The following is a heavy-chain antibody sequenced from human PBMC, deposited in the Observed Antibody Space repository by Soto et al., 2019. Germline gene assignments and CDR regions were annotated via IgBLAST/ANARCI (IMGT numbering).Heavy chain of an antibody. V-gene: IGHV1-3*05. D-gene: IGHD2-21*02. CDR1: GYTFTSYA. CDR2: INGGNGNT. Sequence: QVQLVQSGAEEKKPGASVKVSCKASGYTFTSYAMHWVRQAPGQRLEWMGGINGGNGNTKYSQKFQGRVTITRDTSASTTYMELSSMRSEDTAVYYCARSIVVVTALDYWGKGTLVTVSS. J-gene: IGHJ4*02. CDR3: ARSIVVVTALDY.